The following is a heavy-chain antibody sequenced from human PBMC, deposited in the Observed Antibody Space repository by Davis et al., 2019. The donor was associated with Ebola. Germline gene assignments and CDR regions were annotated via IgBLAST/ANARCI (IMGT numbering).Heavy chain of an antibody. D-gene: IGHD3-3*01. CDR1: GGSISSYY. Sequence: PSETLSLTCTVSGGSISSYYWSWIRQPPGKGLEWIGYIYYSGSTNYNPSLKSRVTISVDTSKNQFSLKLSSVTAADTAVYYCAKDLRPPPSYYDFWSGYSSIDAFDIWGQGTMVTVSS. V-gene: IGHV4-59*01. CDR3: AKDLRPPPSYYDFWSGYSSIDAFDI. J-gene: IGHJ3*02. CDR2: IYYSGST.